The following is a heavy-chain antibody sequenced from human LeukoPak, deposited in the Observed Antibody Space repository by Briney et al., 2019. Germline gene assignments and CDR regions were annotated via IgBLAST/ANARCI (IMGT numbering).Heavy chain of an antibody. CDR2: IYHSGST. CDR1: GGSISSSSYY. CDR3: ARAGDNFWSGYYLDY. Sequence: HSETLSLTCTVSGGSISSSSYYWGWIRQPPGKGLEWIGEIYHSGSTNYNPSLKSRVTISVDKSKNQFSLKLSSVTAADTAVYYCARAGDNFWSGYYLDYWGQGTLVTVSS. V-gene: IGHV4-39*07. J-gene: IGHJ4*02. D-gene: IGHD3-3*01.